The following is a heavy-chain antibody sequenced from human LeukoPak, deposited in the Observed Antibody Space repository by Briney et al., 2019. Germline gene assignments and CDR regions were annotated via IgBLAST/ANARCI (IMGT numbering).Heavy chain of an antibody. CDR3: AQVDIAIVPGAVAEFFQN. J-gene: IGHJ1*01. CDR1: GFTFNNYA. Sequence: GGSLTLSCAASGFTFNNYAMSWVRQAPGKGLEWVSTLTGSGGRTDYADSVKGRFTISRDNSKNTLYVQMNSLRAEDTAVYFCAQVDIAIVPGAVAEFFQNWGQGTLFIVSS. D-gene: IGHD2-2*03. V-gene: IGHV3-23*01. CDR2: LTGSGGRT.